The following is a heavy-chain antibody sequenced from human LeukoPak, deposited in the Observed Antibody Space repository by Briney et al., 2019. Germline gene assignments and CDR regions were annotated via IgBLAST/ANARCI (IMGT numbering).Heavy chain of an antibody. D-gene: IGHD1-26*01. V-gene: IGHV3-30*01. J-gene: IGHJ4*02. Sequence: GGSLRLSCAASGFTFSSYAMHWVRQAPGRGLEWVAAISYDGSNKYYADSVKGRFTISRDNSKNTLYLQMNSLRAEDTAVYYCASAVGATKRFDYWGQGTLVTVSS. CDR2: ISYDGSNK. CDR3: ASAVGATKRFDY. CDR1: GFTFSSYA.